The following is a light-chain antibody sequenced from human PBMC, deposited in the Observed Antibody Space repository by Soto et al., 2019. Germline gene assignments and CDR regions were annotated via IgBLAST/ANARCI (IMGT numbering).Light chain of an antibody. CDR2: GAS. Sequence: EIVMTQSPATLSVSPGERATLSCRASQSVSSNLAWYQQKPGQAPRRLIYGASTRATGNPARFNGSVSGTEFTLTNSSLQSVDIAVYYCQQNNNWPPVTFVQETKVEF. V-gene: IGKV3-15*01. CDR3: QQNNNWPPVT. CDR1: QSVSSN. J-gene: IGKJ1*01.